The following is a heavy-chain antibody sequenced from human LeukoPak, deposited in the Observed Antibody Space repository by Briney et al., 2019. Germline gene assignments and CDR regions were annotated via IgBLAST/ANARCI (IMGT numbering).Heavy chain of an antibody. CDR3: ARANYYYDSSGYHYNYYFDS. V-gene: IGHV4-39*07. CDR1: GGSISGSSYY. CDR2: IYHSGST. Sequence: SETLSLTCTVSGGSISGSSYYWGWIRQPPGKGLEWIGSIYHSGSTYYKPSLKSRVTMSVDTSKNQFSLKLSSVTAADTAVYYCARANYYYDSSGYHYNYYFDSWGQGALVTVSS. D-gene: IGHD3-22*01. J-gene: IGHJ4*02.